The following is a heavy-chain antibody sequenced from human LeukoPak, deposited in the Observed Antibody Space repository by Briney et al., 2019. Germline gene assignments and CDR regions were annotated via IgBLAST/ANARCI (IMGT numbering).Heavy chain of an antibody. CDR3: ARDSTVTTFRGCVDP. J-gene: IGHJ5*02. Sequence: ASVKVSCKASGYTFSNYYVHWVRQAPGQGLEWMGVINPSGGSTNYAQKFQGRVTMTRDTSTSTVYMEMSSLRSEDTTVYYCARDSTVTTFRGCVDPWGQGTLVTVSS. V-gene: IGHV1-46*01. CDR2: INPSGGST. D-gene: IGHD4-17*01. CDR1: GYTFSNYY.